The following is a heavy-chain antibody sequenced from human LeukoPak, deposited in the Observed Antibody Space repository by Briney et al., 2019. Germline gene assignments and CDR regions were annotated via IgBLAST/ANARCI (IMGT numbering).Heavy chain of an antibody. CDR2: IYYSGST. D-gene: IGHD6-19*01. V-gene: IGHV4-61*01. Sequence: PSETLSLTCTVSGGSISSGSYYWSWLRQPPGKGLEWIGYIYYSGSTNYNPSLKSRVTISVDTSKNQFSLKLSSVTAADTAVYYCARVLPLGGWYGAGYFDYWGQGTLVTVSS. CDR3: ARVLPLGGWYGAGYFDY. J-gene: IGHJ4*02. CDR1: GGSISSGSYY.